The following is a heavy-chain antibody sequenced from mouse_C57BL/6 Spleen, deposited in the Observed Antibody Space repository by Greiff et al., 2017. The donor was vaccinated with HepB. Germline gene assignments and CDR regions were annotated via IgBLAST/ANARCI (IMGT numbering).Heavy chain of an antibody. CDR2: IDPNYGTT. Sequence: EVKLVESGPELVKPGASVKISCKASGYSFTDYNMNWVKQSNGKSLEWIGVIDPNYGTTSYNQKFKGKATLTVDQSSSTAYMQLNSLTSEDSAVYYCARSGTTVVARDFDYWGQGTTLTVSS. V-gene: IGHV1-39*01. CDR3: ARSGTTVVARDFDY. CDR1: GYSFTDYN. J-gene: IGHJ2*01. D-gene: IGHD1-1*01.